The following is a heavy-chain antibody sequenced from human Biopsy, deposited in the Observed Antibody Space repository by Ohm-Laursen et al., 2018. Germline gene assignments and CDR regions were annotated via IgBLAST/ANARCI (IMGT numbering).Heavy chain of an antibody. V-gene: IGHV1-69*04. CDR2: IIPILGTV. CDR1: GDTFTTFA. CDR3: ASGDIGGIGLDV. J-gene: IGHJ6*02. D-gene: IGHD3-10*01. Sequence: ASSVKVSCKASGDTFTTFAISWVRQVPGQGLDWMGRIIPILGTVDYGQNFQGRVTIRADTSTTFLELTSLRYDDTAVYYCASGDIGGIGLDVWGLGTTVTVSS.